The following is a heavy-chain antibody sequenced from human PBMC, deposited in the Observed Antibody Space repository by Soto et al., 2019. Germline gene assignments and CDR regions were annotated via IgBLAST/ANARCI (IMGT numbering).Heavy chain of an antibody. D-gene: IGHD3-16*01. Sequence: SETLSLTCTVSGGSISSGGYYWTWIRQHPGKGLEWIGYIYYSGITYYNPSLKSRVTISVDTSKNQFSLRLTSVTAADTAVYFCSRGRDPHKGGRTWGQGTLVTVSS. CDR3: SRGRDPHKGGRT. V-gene: IGHV4-31*03. J-gene: IGHJ5*02. CDR1: GGSISSGGYY. CDR2: IYYSGIT.